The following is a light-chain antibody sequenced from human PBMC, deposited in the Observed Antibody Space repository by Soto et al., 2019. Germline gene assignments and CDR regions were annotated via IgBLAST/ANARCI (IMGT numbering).Light chain of an antibody. V-gene: IGLV2-14*01. CDR1: SSDVGGYNY. J-gene: IGLJ1*01. CDR2: EVS. CDR3: TSYTSISLYV. Sequence: QSALTQPASVSGSPGQSITISCTGTSSDVGGYNYVSWYQQHPGKAPKLMIYEVSNRPSGVSNRFSGSKSGNTASLTIPGLQAVDEADYYCTSYTSISLYVFGTGTKVTV.